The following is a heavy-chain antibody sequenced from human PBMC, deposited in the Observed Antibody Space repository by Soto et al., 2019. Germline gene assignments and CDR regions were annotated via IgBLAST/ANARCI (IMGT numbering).Heavy chain of an antibody. Sequence: QVQLQESGPGLVKPSETLSLTCTVSGGSISSYYWSWIRQPPGKGLEWIGYIYYSGSTNYNPSLKSRVTISVDTSKNQFSLRLSSVTAADTAVYYCARERGRYFDREGNAFDIWGQGTMVTVSS. CDR1: GGSISSYY. CDR3: ARERGRYFDREGNAFDI. J-gene: IGHJ3*02. D-gene: IGHD3-9*01. CDR2: IYYSGST. V-gene: IGHV4-59*01.